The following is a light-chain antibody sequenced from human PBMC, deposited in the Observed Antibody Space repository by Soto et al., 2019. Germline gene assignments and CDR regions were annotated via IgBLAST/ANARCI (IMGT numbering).Light chain of an antibody. Sequence: DIQMTQSPSSLSASVGERVNVTCRASQTISRYVNWYQQKPGKAPTLLISSASSLERGVPSRFSGGGSGTTFTLTITGLQPEDFATYYCQHYNSYSEAFGQGTKVDIK. J-gene: IGKJ1*01. CDR2: SAS. CDR1: QTISRY. CDR3: QHYNSYSEA. V-gene: IGKV1-39*01.